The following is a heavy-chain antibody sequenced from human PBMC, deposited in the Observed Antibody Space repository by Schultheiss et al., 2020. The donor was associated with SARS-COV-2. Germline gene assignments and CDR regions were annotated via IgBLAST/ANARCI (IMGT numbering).Heavy chain of an antibody. Sequence: GGSLRLSCAASGFTFSSYGMHWVRQAPGKGLEWVAVIWYDGSNKYYADSVKGRFTISRDNSKNTLYLQMNSLRAEDTAVYYCARGPYYGSEIDYWGQGTLVTVSS. CDR2: IWYDGSNK. J-gene: IGHJ4*02. CDR3: ARGPYYGSEIDY. V-gene: IGHV3-33*01. D-gene: IGHD3-10*01. CDR1: GFTFSSYG.